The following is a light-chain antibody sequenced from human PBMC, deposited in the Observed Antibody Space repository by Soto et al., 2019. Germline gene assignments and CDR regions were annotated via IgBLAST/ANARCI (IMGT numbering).Light chain of an antibody. CDR1: QSLLQSDGNTY. J-gene: IGKJ1*01. CDR2: AVS. CDR3: MRSIQLPRT. V-gene: IGKV2D-29*01. Sequence: IVMTQTPLSLSVTPGQPASISCKSSQSLLQSDGNTYLYWYLQKPGQPPQLLIYAVSNRFSGRPDRLSGSRLRTEDTLVNSWVEAEDIIVYYCMRSIQLPRTVGQGTKVDSK.